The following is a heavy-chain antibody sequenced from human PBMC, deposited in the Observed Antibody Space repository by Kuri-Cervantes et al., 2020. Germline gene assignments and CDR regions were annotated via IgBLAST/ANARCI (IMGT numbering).Heavy chain of an antibody. J-gene: IGHJ6*02. Sequence: GESLKISCAASGFTLSNYWMHWVRQVPRKGLVWVARINSDGRTTTYADSVKGRFTISRGNARNTLYLHMNSLTAEDTAVYYCARGRSCSGGSCHRPYYYYGMDVWGQGTTVTVSS. CDR2: INSDGRTT. D-gene: IGHD2-15*01. V-gene: IGHV3-74*01. CDR1: GFTLSNYW. CDR3: ARGRSCSGGSCHRPYYYYGMDV.